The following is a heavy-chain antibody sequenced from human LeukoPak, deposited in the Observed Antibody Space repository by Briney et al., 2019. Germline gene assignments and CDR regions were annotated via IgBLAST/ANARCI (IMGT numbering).Heavy chain of an antibody. CDR2: IIPIFGTA. Sequence: ASVKVSCKASGGTFSSYAISWVRQAPGQGLEWMGGIIPIFGTANYAQKFQGRVTITADESTSTAYMELSSLRSEDTAVYYCASHNGPGPAARGIYYYYYYMDVWGKGTTVTVSS. CDR3: ASHNGPGPAARGIYYYYYYMDV. D-gene: IGHD2-2*01. CDR1: GGTFSSYA. J-gene: IGHJ6*03. V-gene: IGHV1-69*13.